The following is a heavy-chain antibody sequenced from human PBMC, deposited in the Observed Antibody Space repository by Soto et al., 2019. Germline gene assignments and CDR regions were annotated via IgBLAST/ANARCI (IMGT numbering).Heavy chain of an antibody. D-gene: IGHD3-16*01. Sequence: PSETLSLTCTVSGGSISSVDYYWSWIRQPPGKGLEWIGYIYYSGSSYCNPSLRSRVNTSVDTYKNQFSLKLSSVTAAETAVYYCARAPVQEYDYALPGAFDXWGQGTMVTV. V-gene: IGHV4-30-4*01. CDR1: GGSISSVDYY. J-gene: IGHJ3*02. CDR3: ARAPVQEYDYALPGAFDX. CDR2: IYYSGSS.